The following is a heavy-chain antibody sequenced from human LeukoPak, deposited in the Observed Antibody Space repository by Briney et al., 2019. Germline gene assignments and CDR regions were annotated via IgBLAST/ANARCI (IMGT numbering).Heavy chain of an antibody. CDR3: GRFDYGGNGAFDI. J-gene: IGHJ3*02. Sequence: PSETLSLTCTVSGGSVSSGSYYWSWIRQPPGKGLEWIGYIYYSGSTNYTPSLKSRVTISVDTSQNQFSLKLSSVTAADTAVYYCGRFDYGGNGAFDIWGQGTMVTVSS. CDR2: IYYSGST. V-gene: IGHV4-61*01. D-gene: IGHD4-23*01. CDR1: GGSVSSGSYY.